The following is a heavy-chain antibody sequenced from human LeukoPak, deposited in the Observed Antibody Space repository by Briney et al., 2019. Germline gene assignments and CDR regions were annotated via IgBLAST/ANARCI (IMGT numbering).Heavy chain of an antibody. J-gene: IGHJ2*01. CDR2: IYSGGNT. CDR1: GFTVSSNY. V-gene: IGHV3-53*01. D-gene: IGHD4-17*01. CDR3: ARDRRFGDFYWYFDL. Sequence: AGGSLRLSCAASGFTVSSNYMSWVRQAPGEGLEWVSVIYSGGNTYYADSVKGRFTISRDSSRNTVFLHMNTLRAEDTAVYYCARDRRFGDFYWYFDLWGRGTLVTVSS.